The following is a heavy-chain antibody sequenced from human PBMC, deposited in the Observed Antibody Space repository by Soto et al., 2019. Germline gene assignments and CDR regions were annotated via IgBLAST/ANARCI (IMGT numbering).Heavy chain of an antibody. V-gene: IGHV3-23*01. J-gene: IGHJ5*02. CDR3: ARGYTNIDQ. CDR1: GFTLSVYA. Sequence: GGSLRLSCVASGFTLSVYAMGWVRLAPGKGLEWVSSISGSGDGTYYADSVKGRFTISRDNSKSTLFLQMNSLRAEDTAVYYCARGYTNIDQWGQGTLVTVSS. CDR2: ISGSGDGT. D-gene: IGHD5-18*01.